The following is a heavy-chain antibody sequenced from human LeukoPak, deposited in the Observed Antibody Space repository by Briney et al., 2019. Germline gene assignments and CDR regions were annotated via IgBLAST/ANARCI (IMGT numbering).Heavy chain of an antibody. V-gene: IGHV4-38-2*01. CDR1: GYSISSGYY. J-gene: IGHJ4*02. CDR3: ARLPNYYDSSGYPY. D-gene: IGHD3-22*01. Sequence: SETLSLTCAVSGYSISSGYYWGWIRPPPGKGLEWIGSIYHSGSTYYNPSLKSRVTISVDTSKHQFSLKLSSVTAADTAVYYCARLPNYYDSSGYPYWGQGTLVTVSS. CDR2: IYHSGST.